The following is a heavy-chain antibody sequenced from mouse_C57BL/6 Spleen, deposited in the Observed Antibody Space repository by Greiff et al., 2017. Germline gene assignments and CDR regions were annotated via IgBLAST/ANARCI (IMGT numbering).Heavy chain of an antibody. D-gene: IGHD1-1*01. CDR1: GYTFTDYE. CDR2: IDPETGGT. Sequence: VKVVESGAELVRPGASVTLSCKASGYTFTDYEMHWVKQTPVHGLEWIGAIDPETGGTAYNQKSKGKAILTADKSSSTAYMELRSLTSEDSAVYYCTSDTVVAKFDYWGQGTTLTVSS. J-gene: IGHJ2*01. V-gene: IGHV1-15*01. CDR3: TSDTVVAKFDY.